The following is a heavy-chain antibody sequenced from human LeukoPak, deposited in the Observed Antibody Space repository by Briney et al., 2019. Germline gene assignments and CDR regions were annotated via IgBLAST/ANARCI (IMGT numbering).Heavy chain of an antibody. D-gene: IGHD2-15*01. CDR1: GYTFTSYY. V-gene: IGHV1-18*04. CDR3: ARTEMVVAASNY. Sequence: GASVKVSCKASGYTFTSYYMHWVRQAPGQGLEWMGWISAYNGNTNYAQKLQGRVTMTTDTSTSTAYMELRSLRSDDTAVYYCARTEMVVAASNYWGQGTLVTVSS. CDR2: ISAYNGNT. J-gene: IGHJ4*02.